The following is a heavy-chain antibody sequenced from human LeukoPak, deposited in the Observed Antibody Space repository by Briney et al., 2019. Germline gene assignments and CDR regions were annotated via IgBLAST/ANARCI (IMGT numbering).Heavy chain of an antibody. D-gene: IGHD1-26*01. Sequence: SETLSLTCTVSGGSIRSYYWSWIRQPPGKGLEWIGYIYYSGSTSYNPSLKSRVTISADTSKNQFSLKLTSVTAADTAVYYCARVGSRGNAFGIWGQGTMVTVSS. CDR1: GGSIRSYY. CDR2: IYYSGST. V-gene: IGHV4-59*01. CDR3: ARVGSRGNAFGI. J-gene: IGHJ3*02.